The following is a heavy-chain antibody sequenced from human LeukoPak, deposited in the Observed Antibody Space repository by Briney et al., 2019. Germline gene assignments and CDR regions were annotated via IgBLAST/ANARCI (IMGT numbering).Heavy chain of an antibody. J-gene: IGHJ5*02. Sequence: ASVKVSCKVSGYTLTELSMHWVRQAPGKGLEWMGGFDPEDGETIYAQKFQGRVTMTEDTSTDTAYMELSSLRSEDTAMYYCATGHMVRGVHNWFDPWGQGTLVTVSS. D-gene: IGHD3-10*01. CDR3: ATGHMVRGVHNWFDP. V-gene: IGHV1-24*01. CDR1: GYTLTELS. CDR2: FDPEDGET.